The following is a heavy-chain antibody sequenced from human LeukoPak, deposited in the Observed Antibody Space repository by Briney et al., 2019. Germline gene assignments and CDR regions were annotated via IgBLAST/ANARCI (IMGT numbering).Heavy chain of an antibody. CDR1: GGSISSGGYS. Sequence: SETLSLTCTVSGGSISSGGYSWSWIRQHPGKGLEWIGYIYYSGSTYYNPSLKSRVTISVDTSKNQFSLKLSSATAADTAVYYCASRGNYYDSSGYENWFDPWGQGTLVTVSS. D-gene: IGHD3-22*01. CDR3: ASRGNYYDSSGYENWFDP. CDR2: IYYSGST. J-gene: IGHJ5*02. V-gene: IGHV4-31*03.